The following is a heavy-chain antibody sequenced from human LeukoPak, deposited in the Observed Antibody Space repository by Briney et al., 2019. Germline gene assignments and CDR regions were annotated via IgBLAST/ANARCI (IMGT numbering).Heavy chain of an antibody. J-gene: IGHJ4*02. CDR1: GYSFTNYW. D-gene: IGHD5-12*01. V-gene: IGHV5-51*01. Sequence: ESLKIPCKASGYSFTNYWIGWVGQMPGKGLEWMGNIYPDDSDIRYSPSFQGQVTISADKSINTAYLQWSSLKASDTAMCYCARHGYSGYDYPDYWDQGTLVTVSS. CDR2: IYPDDSDI. CDR3: ARHGYSGYDYPDY.